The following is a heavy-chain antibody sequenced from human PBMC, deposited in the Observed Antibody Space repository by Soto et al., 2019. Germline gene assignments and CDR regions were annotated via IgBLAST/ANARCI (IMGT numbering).Heavy chain of an antibody. Sequence: ASVKVSCKASGYTFTDYYIHWVRQAPGQGLEWMGWINPNSGGTNSAQKFQGRVTMTRDTSISTAYMELSSLRSDDTAVHFCARDRGVAGRRYNWFDPWGQGTLVTV. CDR2: INPNSGGT. CDR3: ARDRGVAGRRYNWFDP. CDR1: GYTFTDYY. D-gene: IGHD6-6*01. V-gene: IGHV1-2*02. J-gene: IGHJ5*02.